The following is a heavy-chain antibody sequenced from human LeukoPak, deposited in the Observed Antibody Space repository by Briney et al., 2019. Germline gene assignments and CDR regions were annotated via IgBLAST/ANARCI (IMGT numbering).Heavy chain of an antibody. Sequence: AGSLRLSCAASGFTFSSYDMSWVRQAPGKGLEWVSAIGSSGGYTNYGDSVKGRFTISRDNSKNTLYLQMNSLRADDTAIYYCGKEINSDAYNWFGYDFWGQGTLAIVSS. CDR3: GKEINSDAYNWFGYDF. CDR1: GFTFSSYD. J-gene: IGHJ4*02. D-gene: IGHD5-24*01. CDR2: IGSSGGYT. V-gene: IGHV3-23*01.